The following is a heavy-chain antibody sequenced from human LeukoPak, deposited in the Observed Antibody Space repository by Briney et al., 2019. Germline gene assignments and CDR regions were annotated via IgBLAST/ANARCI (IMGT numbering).Heavy chain of an antibody. J-gene: IGHJ6*02. CDR2: IYYSGST. D-gene: IGHD3-10*01. V-gene: IGHV4-59*01. CDR3: ARATRGELLVSNGMDV. CDR1: GGSISNYY. Sequence: SETLSLTCTVSGGSISNYYWSWIRQPPEKGLEWIGYIYYSGSTNYNPSLKSRLTISVDTSKNQFSLKLRSVTAADTAVYYCARATRGELLVSNGMDVWGQGTTVTVSS.